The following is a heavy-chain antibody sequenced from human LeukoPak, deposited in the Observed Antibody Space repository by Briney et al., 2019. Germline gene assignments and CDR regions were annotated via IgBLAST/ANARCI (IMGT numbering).Heavy chain of an antibody. V-gene: IGHV3-48*03. CDR2: ITSSGSTI. Sequence: GGSLRLSCAASGFTFRSYEMNWVRQAPEKGLEWVSYITSSGSTIYYADSVKGRFTISRDNAKDSLYLQMNSLRAEDTAVYYCARDNDCSGGTCFDYWGQGTLVTVSS. CDR3: ARDNDCSGGTCFDY. D-gene: IGHD2-15*01. CDR1: GFTFRSYE. J-gene: IGHJ4*02.